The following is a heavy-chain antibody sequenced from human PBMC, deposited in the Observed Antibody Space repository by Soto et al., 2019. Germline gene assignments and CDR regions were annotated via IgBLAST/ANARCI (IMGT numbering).Heavy chain of an antibody. Sequence: SETLSLTCAVYGGSFSGYYWSWIRQPPGKGLEWIGEINHSGSTNYNPSLKSRVTISVDTSKNQFSLKLSSVTAADTAVYYCARGRRITMIVVVDLGYYFDYWGQGTLVTVSS. CDR3: ARGRRITMIVVVDLGYYFDY. CDR1: GGSFSGYY. CDR2: INHSGST. V-gene: IGHV4-34*01. J-gene: IGHJ4*02. D-gene: IGHD3-22*01.